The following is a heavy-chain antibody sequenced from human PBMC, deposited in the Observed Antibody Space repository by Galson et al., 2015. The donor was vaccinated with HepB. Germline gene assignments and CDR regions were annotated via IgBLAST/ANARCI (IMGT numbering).Heavy chain of an antibody. D-gene: IGHD3-3*01. CDR2: IISSSSYI. CDR3: ARDLVHYDFWSGYYTARSWYYYGMDV. J-gene: IGHJ6*02. Sequence: SLRLSCAASGFTFNSYSMNWARQAPGKGLGWGSSIISSSSYIYYADSVKSGFTISRDNAKNSLYLQMNSLRAEDTAVYYCARDLVHYDFWSGYYTARSWYYYGMDVWGQGTTVTVSS. CDR1: GFTFNSYS. V-gene: IGHV3-21*01.